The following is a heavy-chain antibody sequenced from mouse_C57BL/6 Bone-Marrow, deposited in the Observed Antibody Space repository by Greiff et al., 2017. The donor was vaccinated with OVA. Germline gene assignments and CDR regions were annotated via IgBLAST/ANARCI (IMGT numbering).Heavy chain of an antibody. Sequence: DVKLVESGPVLVKPGASVKMSCKASGYTFTDYYMNWVKQSHGKSLEWIGVINPYNGGTSYNQKFKGKATLTVDKSSSTAYMELNSLTSEDSAVYYCARPPANSYFDYWGQGTTLTVSS. CDR2: INPYNGGT. D-gene: IGHD4-1*01. V-gene: IGHV1-19*01. J-gene: IGHJ2*01. CDR1: GYTFTDYY. CDR3: ARPPANSYFDY.